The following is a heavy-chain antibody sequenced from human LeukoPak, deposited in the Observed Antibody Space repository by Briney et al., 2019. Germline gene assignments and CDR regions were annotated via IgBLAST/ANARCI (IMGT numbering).Heavy chain of an antibody. J-gene: IGHJ4*02. CDR3: AREGYSYGYTYFDY. Sequence: ASVTVSCKASGYTFTSYAMNWVRQAPGQGLEWMGWINTNTGNPTYAQGFTGRFVFSLDTSVSTAYLQISSLKAEDTAVYYCAREGYSYGYTYFDYWGQGTLVTVSS. V-gene: IGHV7-4-1*02. CDR2: INTNTGNP. D-gene: IGHD5-18*01. CDR1: GYTFTSYA.